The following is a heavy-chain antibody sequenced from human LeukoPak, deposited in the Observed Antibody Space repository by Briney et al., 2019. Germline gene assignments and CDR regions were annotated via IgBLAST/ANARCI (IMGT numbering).Heavy chain of an antibody. Sequence: ASVKVSCKVSGHTLTELSMHWVRQAPGKGLEWMGGFDPEDGETIYAQKFQGRVTITRDTSASTAYMELSSLRSEDTAVYYCARDTYYDSSGYYPLSWYFDLWGRGTLVTVSS. CDR1: GHTLTELS. CDR2: FDPEDGET. V-gene: IGHV1-24*01. CDR3: ARDTYYDSSGYYPLSWYFDL. J-gene: IGHJ2*01. D-gene: IGHD3-22*01.